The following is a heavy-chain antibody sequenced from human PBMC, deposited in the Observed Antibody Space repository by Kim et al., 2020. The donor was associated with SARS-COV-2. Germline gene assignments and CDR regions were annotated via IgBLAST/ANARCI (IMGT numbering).Heavy chain of an antibody. CDR2: INAGNGNT. CDR3: ARVRSITMVRGPPPGYAFDI. V-gene: IGHV1-3*01. J-gene: IGHJ3*02. Sequence: ASVKVSCKVSGYTFTSYAMHWVRQAPGQRLEWMGWINAGNGNTKYSQKFQGRVTITRDTSASTAYMELSSLRSEDTAVYYCARVRSITMVRGPPPGYAFDIWGQGTMVTVSS. D-gene: IGHD3-10*01. CDR1: GYTFTSYA.